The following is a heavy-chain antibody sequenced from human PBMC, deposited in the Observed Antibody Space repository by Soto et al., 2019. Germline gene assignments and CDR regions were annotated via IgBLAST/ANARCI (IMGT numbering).Heavy chain of an antibody. CDR1: GFTFSSYG. J-gene: IGHJ4*02. CDR2: ISYDGSNK. Sequence: QVQLVESGGGVVQPGRSLRLSCAASGFTFSSYGMHWVRQAPGKGLEWVAVISYDGSNKYYADSVKGPFTISRDNSKNTLYLQMNSLRAEDTAVYYCAKASCSSTSCYVVDYWGQGTLVTVSS. V-gene: IGHV3-30*18. CDR3: AKASCSSTSCYVVDY. D-gene: IGHD2-2*01.